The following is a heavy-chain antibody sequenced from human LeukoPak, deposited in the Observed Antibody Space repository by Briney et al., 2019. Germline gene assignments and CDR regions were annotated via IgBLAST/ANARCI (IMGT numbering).Heavy chain of an antibody. CDR1: GFTFSNYG. CDR3: AKDGWELLGFDY. D-gene: IGHD1-26*01. CDR2: ISGSGGST. Sequence: GGSLRLSCAASGFTFSNYGMSWVRQAPGKGLEWVSAISGSGGSTYYADSVKGRFTISRDNSKNTLYLQMNSLRAEDTAVYYCAKDGWELLGFDYWGQGTLVTVSS. V-gene: IGHV3-23*01. J-gene: IGHJ4*02.